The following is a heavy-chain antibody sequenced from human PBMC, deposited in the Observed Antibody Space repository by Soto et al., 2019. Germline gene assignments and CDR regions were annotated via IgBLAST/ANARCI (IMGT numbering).Heavy chain of an antibody. J-gene: IGHJ6*02. Sequence: PGGSLRLSCAASGFTFSSYGMHWVRQAPGKGLEWVAVISYDGSNKYYADSVKGRFTISRDNSKNTLYLQMNSLRAEDTAVYYCAKDLDTAMVTGYYYYGMDVWGQGTTVTVSS. CDR3: AKDLDTAMVTGYYYYGMDV. CDR2: ISYDGSNK. V-gene: IGHV3-30*18. CDR1: GFTFSSYG. D-gene: IGHD5-18*01.